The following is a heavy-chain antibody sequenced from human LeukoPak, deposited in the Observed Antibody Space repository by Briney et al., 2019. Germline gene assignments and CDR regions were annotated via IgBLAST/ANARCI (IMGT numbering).Heavy chain of an antibody. CDR1: GFTFSSYS. CDR3: ARGWFGELSFFDY. CDR2: ISSSSSYI. V-gene: IGHV3-21*01. Sequence: GGSLRLSCAASGFTFSSYSMNWVRQAPGKGLEWVSSISSSSSYIYYADSVKGRFTISRDNAKNSLYLQMNSLRAEDTAVYYCARGWFGELSFFDYWGQETLVTVSS. D-gene: IGHD3-10*01. J-gene: IGHJ4*02.